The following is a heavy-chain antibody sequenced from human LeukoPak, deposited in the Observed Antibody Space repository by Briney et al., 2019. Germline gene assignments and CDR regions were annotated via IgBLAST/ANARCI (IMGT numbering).Heavy chain of an antibody. J-gene: IGHJ4*02. CDR1: GFTCSAYS. D-gene: IGHD4-17*01. CDR2: ISSSSSSI. V-gene: IGHV3-48*01. Sequence: GGSLRLSCAASGFTCSAYSMNWVRQAPGKGLEWVSYISSSSSSIYYADSVKGRFTISRDYAQNSLSLQMNSLRAEDTAVYYCARGAYGDWYFDYWGQGTLVTVSS. CDR3: ARGAYGDWYFDY.